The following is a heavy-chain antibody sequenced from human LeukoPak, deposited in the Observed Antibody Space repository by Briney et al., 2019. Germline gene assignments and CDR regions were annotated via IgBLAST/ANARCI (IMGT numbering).Heavy chain of an antibody. CDR1: GFSFSSYA. CDR2: ISYDGSNK. Sequence: PRRSLRLSCAPSGFSFSSYAMHWVRQAPGKGLEWVAVISYDGSNKYYADSVKGGFTISRDNSKNTLYLQMNSLRAKDTAEYYCARDSGSYYAYFDYWGQGTLVTVSS. CDR3: ARDSGSYYAYFDY. J-gene: IGHJ4*02. V-gene: IGHV3-30*04. D-gene: IGHD3-10*01.